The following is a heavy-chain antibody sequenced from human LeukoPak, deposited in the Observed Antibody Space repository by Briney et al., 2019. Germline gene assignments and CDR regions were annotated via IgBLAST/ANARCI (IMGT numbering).Heavy chain of an antibody. J-gene: IGHJ4*02. CDR1: GFTFSSYS. CDR3: ARGSDFWSRQFDY. Sequence: GSLRLSCAASGFTFSSYSMNWIRQPPGKGLEWIGEINHSGSTNYNPSLKSRVTISVDTSKNQFSLKLSSVTAADTAVYYCARGSDFWSRQFDYWGQGTLVTVSS. D-gene: IGHD3-3*01. CDR2: INHSGST. V-gene: IGHV4-34*01.